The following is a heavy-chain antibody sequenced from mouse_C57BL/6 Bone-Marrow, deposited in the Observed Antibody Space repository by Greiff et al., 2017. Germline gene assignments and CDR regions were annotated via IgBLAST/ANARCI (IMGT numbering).Heavy chain of an antibody. CDR2: ISDGGSYT. J-gene: IGHJ2*01. Sequence: DVQLVESGGGLVKPGGSLKLSCAASGFTFSSYAMSWVRQTPEKRLEWVATISDGGSYTYYPDNVKGRFTISRDNAKNNLYLQMSHLKSEDTAMYYCARVYGNYNDYFDYWGQGTTLTVSS. CDR3: ARVYGNYNDYFDY. D-gene: IGHD2-10*02. CDR1: GFTFSSYA. V-gene: IGHV5-4*01.